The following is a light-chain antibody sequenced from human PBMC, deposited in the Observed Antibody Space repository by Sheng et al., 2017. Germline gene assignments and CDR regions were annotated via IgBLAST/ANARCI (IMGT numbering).Light chain of an antibody. Sequence: QSVLTQPPSVSVAPGQKVTISCSGSSSNIGNNYVSWYQQLPGTAPKLLIYDDNKRPSGIPDRFSGSRSGTSATLGITGLQTGDEAEYSCATWDSSLSGGVFGGGTKLTVL. J-gene: IGLJ3*02. CDR1: SSNIGNNY. CDR2: DDN. CDR3: ATWDSSLSGGV. V-gene: IGLV1-51*01.